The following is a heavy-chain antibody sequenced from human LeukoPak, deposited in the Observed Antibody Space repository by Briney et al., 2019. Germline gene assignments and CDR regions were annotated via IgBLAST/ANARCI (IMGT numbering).Heavy chain of an antibody. CDR1: GFTFSTYA. Sequence: NPGGSLRLSCAASGFTFSTYAMSWVRQAPGKGLEWVGRIKSKTDGGTTDYAAPVKGRFTISRDDSKNTLYLQMNSLKTEDTAVYYCTTVVLFPSSSWYGDFDYWGQGTLVTVSS. J-gene: IGHJ4*02. CDR2: IKSKTDGGTT. D-gene: IGHD6-13*01. V-gene: IGHV3-15*01. CDR3: TTVVLFPSSSWYGDFDY.